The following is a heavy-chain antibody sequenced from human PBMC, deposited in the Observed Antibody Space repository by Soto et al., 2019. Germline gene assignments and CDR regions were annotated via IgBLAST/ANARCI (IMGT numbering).Heavy chain of an antibody. J-gene: IGHJ4*02. V-gene: IGHV4-39*02. CDR3: ARRMYGSGSSFDY. CDR1: VGDISTSRYY. D-gene: IGHD3-10*01. Sequence: SETLTLTCTVSVGDISTSRYYWGWIRQPPGKGLEWIGFIYYSGTTYYNPSLKSRVTISIAASHFSLRLSSVTAADTAVYYCARRMYGSGSSFDYWGQGIMVTVS. CDR2: IYYSGTT.